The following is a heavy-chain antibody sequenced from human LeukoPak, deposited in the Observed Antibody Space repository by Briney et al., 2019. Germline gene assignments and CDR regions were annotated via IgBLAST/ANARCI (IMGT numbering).Heavy chain of an antibody. CDR2: INPNSGGT. D-gene: IGHD2-2*01. CDR1: GYTFTGYY. J-gene: IGHJ5*02. V-gene: IGHV1-2*02. CDR3: ARECSSTSCFDP. Sequence: ASVKVSCKASGYTFTGYYMHWVRQAPGQGLEWMGWINPNSGGTNYAQKFQGRVTMTRDTSISTAYMELSRLRPDDTAVYYCARECSSTSCFDPWGQGTLVTVSS.